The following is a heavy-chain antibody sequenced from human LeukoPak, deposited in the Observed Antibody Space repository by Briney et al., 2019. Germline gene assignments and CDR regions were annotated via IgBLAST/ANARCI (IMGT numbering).Heavy chain of an antibody. V-gene: IGHV4-59*08. CDR3: ATGVYCSSTSCFDY. CDR1: GGSISSYY. Sequence: SETLSLTCTVSGGSISSYYWSWIRQPPGKGLEWIGYIYYSGGTNYNPSLKSRVTISVDTSKNQFSLKLSSVTAADTAVYYCATGVYCSSTSCFDYWGQGTLVTVSP. D-gene: IGHD2-2*01. CDR2: IYYSGGT. J-gene: IGHJ4*02.